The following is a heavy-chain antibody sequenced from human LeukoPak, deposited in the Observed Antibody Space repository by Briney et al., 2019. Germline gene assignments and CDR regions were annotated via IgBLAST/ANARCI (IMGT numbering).Heavy chain of an antibody. J-gene: IGHJ5*02. V-gene: IGHV1-2*02. CDR3: ARGYYYDSSGYPRFAP. D-gene: IGHD3-22*01. CDR2: INPNSGGT. Sequence: ASVKVSCKASGYTFTGYYMHWVRQAPGQGLEWMGWINPNSGGTNYAQKFQGRVTMTRDTSISTAYMELSRLRSDDTAVYYCARGYYYDSSGYPRFAPWGQGTLVTVSS. CDR1: GYTFTGYY.